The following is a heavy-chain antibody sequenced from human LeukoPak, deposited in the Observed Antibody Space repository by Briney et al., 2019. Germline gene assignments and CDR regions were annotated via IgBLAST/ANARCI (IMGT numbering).Heavy chain of an antibody. V-gene: IGHV4-59*01. CDR3: ARVRGCGRLWYFDY. Sequence: PSEPLSLTCTVSGGSISSYYWSWIRQPPGKGLEWIGYIYYSGSTNYNPSLKSRVTISVDTSKNQFSLKLSSVTAADTAVYYCARVRGCGRLWYFDYWGQGTLVTVSS. CDR1: GGSISSYY. CDR2: IYYSGST. J-gene: IGHJ4*02. D-gene: IGHD2-15*01.